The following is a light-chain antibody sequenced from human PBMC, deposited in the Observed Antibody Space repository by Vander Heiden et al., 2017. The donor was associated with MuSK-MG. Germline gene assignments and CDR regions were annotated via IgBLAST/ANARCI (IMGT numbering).Light chain of an antibody. Sequence: DIVMTQSPDSLAVSLGERATINCKSSQSVLYSSNNKNYLAWYQQKPGQPPKLLIYWASTREYGVPDRFSGRGYGTDFTLTSSSLQDEDVAVYYWQQDYSTRTFGQGTKVEIK. V-gene: IGKV4-1*01. CDR2: WAS. CDR3: QQDYSTRT. CDR1: QSVLYSSNNKNY. J-gene: IGKJ1*01.